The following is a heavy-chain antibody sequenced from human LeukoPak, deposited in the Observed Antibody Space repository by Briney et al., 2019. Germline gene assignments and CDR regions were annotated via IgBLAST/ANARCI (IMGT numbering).Heavy chain of an antibody. Sequence: GGSLRLSCAASGFTFSSYNMNWVRQAPGKGLEWVSSINSSSSYIYHADSVKGRFTISRDNAKKSLYLQMNSLRAEDTAMYYCARGPPWYFDLWGRGTLVTVSS. J-gene: IGHJ2*01. V-gene: IGHV3-21*01. CDR2: INSSSSYI. CDR3: ARGPPWYFDL. CDR1: GFTFSSYN. D-gene: IGHD6-25*01.